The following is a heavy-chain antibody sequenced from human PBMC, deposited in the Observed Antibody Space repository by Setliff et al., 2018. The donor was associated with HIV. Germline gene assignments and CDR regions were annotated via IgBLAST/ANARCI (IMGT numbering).Heavy chain of an antibody. CDR1: GYSFSNGYY. CDR3: AGRIATAAYYFDY. CDR2: IYHSGST. J-gene: IGHJ4*02. D-gene: IGHD6-13*01. Sequence: SETLSLTCAVFGYSFSNGYYWGWIRQPPGKGPEWIGCIYHSGSTYYNPSLKSRVSISVDTSKNQFSLELRSVTAADTAVYYCAGRIATAAYYFDYWGRGTLVTVSS. V-gene: IGHV4-38-2*01.